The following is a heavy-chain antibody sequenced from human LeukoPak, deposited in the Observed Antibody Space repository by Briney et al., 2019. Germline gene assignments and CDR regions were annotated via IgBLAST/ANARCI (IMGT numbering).Heavy chain of an antibody. Sequence: GGSLRLSCAASGFTFSNYWMSWVRQAPGKGLEWVANIKQDGSEKYYVDSVKGRFTISRDNAKNSLYLQMNSLRAEDTAVYYCARGSVLMGYASFDYWGQGALVTVSS. CDR3: ARGSVLMGYASFDY. J-gene: IGHJ4*02. CDR2: IKQDGSEK. V-gene: IGHV3-7*04. CDR1: GFTFSNYW. D-gene: IGHD2-8*01.